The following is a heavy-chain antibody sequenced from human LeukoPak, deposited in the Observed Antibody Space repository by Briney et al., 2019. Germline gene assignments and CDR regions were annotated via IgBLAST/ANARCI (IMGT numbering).Heavy chain of an antibody. CDR1: GGSISSYY. CDR2: IYYSGNT. CDR3: ARRPTPGIAAAGTLAFDI. V-gene: IGHV4-59*08. J-gene: IGHJ3*02. Sequence: SETLSLTCTVSGGSISSYYWSWIRQPPGKGLEWIGYIYYSGNTNYNPSLKSRVAISVDTSKNQFSLRLSSVTAADTAVYYCARRPTPGIAAAGTLAFDIWGQGTKVTVSS. D-gene: IGHD6-13*01.